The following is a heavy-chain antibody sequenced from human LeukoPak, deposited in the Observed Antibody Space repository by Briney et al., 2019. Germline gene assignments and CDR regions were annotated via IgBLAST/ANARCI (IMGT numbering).Heavy chain of an antibody. V-gene: IGHV4-59*05. D-gene: IGHD5-18*01. J-gene: IGHJ4*02. Sequence: SETLSLTCTVSGGSISSYYWSWIRQPPGKGLEWIGSIYYSGSTYYNPSLKSRVTISVDTSKNQFSLKLSSVTAADTAVYYCATSRRYSYGYVDYWGQGTLVTVSS. CDR1: GGSISSYY. CDR3: ATSRRYSYGYVDY. CDR2: IYYSGST.